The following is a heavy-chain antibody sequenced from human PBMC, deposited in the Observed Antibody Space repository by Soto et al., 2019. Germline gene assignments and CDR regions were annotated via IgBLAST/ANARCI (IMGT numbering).Heavy chain of an antibody. CDR2: ISFDGSNK. Sequence: QVQLVESGGGVVQPGRSLRLSCAASGFTFSSYAMHWVRQAPGKGLEWVAVISFDGSNKYYADSVKGRFTISRDNSKNTLYLQMNSLRAEDTAVYYCTCGGDCSYYFVYWGQGTLVTVSS. CDR3: TCGGDCSYYFVY. CDR1: GFTFSSYA. V-gene: IGHV3-30-3*01. J-gene: IGHJ4*02. D-gene: IGHD2-21*02.